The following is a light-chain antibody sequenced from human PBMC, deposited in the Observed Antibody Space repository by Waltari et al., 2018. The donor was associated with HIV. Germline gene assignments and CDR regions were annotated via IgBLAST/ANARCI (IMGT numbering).Light chain of an antibody. CDR1: SNDVGAYTF. V-gene: IGLV2-11*01. CDR3: CSSAGRYTFV. CDR2: DLN. J-gene: IGLJ1*01. Sequence: QPPLTQSRSVSGSPGQSLTISCTGTSNDVGAYTFVSWYQQHPGRAPKLLIFDLNRRPSGVPDRFSGSKSGNTASLTISGLQAEDEADYYCCSSAGRYTFVFGTGTKVTVL.